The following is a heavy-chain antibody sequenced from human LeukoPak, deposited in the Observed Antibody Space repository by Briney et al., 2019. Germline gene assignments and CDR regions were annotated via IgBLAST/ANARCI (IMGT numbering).Heavy chain of an antibody. J-gene: IGHJ4*02. CDR1: GFTFSGSP. CDR3: TQSNY. Sequence: GGSLKLSCVVSGFTFSGSPILWVRQASGKGLEWVGRIRSKADNYATAYAASVQGRCTISRDDSKSTAYLQLNSLKTEDTAVYYCTQSNYWGQGALVTVSS. V-gene: IGHV3-73*01. CDR2: IRSKADNYAT.